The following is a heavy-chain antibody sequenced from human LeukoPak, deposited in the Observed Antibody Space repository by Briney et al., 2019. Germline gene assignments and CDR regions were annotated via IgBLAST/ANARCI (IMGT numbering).Heavy chain of an antibody. CDR3: AKDFELGIVFSRNLFDY. D-gene: IGHD7-27*01. CDR1: GFTFSSYS. Sequence: PGGSLRLSCAASGFTFSSYSMNWVRQAPGKGLEWVSYISSSSSTIYYADSVKGRFTISRDNAKNSLYLQMNSPRAEDTAVYYCAKDFELGIVFSRNLFDYWGQGTLVTVSS. CDR2: ISSSSSTI. V-gene: IGHV3-48*01. J-gene: IGHJ4*02.